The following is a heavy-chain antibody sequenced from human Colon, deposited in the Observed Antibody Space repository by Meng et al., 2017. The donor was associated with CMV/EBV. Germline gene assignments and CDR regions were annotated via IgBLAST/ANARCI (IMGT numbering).Heavy chain of an antibody. Sequence: GSLRLSCTVSDGSISPYFWSWVRQPPGKGLEWIGFIHYTGNTYYSPSLRSRVSISMDTSRNQFSLRLNSVTAADTANYYGARGIAIQAAGVSFDHWGQGTLVTVSS. CDR1: DGSISPYF. V-gene: IGHV4-59*01. J-gene: IGHJ4*02. CDR3: ARGIAIQAAGVSFDH. D-gene: IGHD6-13*01. CDR2: IHYTGNT.